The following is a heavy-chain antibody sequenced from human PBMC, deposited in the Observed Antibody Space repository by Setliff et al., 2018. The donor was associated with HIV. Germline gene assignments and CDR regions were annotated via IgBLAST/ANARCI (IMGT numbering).Heavy chain of an antibody. Sequence: GESLKISCLVSEFTFNSFILHWVRQAPGKGPEWVAVISGDGKSKYYADFAKGRFTISRDNSKKTMYLQMNSLRPEDTAVYYCARLFSSTWYVNRVDSWGQGTQVTVSS. CDR1: EFTFNSFI. V-gene: IGHV3-30*03. D-gene: IGHD2-15*01. CDR2: ISGDGKSK. CDR3: ARLFSSTWYVNRVDS. J-gene: IGHJ4*02.